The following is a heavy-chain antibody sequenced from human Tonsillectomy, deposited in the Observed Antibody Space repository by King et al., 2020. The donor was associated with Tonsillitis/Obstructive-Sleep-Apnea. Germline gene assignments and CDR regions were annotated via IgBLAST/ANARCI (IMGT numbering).Heavy chain of an antibody. D-gene: IGHD6-19*01. CDR3: ASDNQQWLVPDY. V-gene: IGHV1-18*01. CDR2: ISAYNGNT. Sequence: QLVQSGAEVKKPGASVKVSCKASGYTFTSYGISWVREAPGQGLEWMGWISAYNGNTNYAQKLQGRGTMTTDTSTSTAYMELRSRRFADTAVYYCASDNQQWLVPDYWGQGTLVTVSS. J-gene: IGHJ4*02. CDR1: GYTFTSYG.